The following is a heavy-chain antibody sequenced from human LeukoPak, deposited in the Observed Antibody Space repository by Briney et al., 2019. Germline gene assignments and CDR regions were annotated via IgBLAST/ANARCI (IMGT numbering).Heavy chain of an antibody. J-gene: IGHJ4*02. CDR2: ISGSGGSI. V-gene: IGHV3-23*01. CDR1: GFTFNNYA. CDR3: AKGSGYDPLDY. Sequence: GGSLRLSCAASGFTFNNYAMSWVRQAPGKGLEWVSRISGSGGSIYYADSVKGRFTISRDKSKNTLYLQMNSLRAEDTAVYYCAKGSGYDPLDYWGQGTLVTVSS. D-gene: IGHD5-12*01.